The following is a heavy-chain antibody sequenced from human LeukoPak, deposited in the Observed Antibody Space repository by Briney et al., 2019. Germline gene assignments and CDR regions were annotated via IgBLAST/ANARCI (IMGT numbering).Heavy chain of an antibody. CDR1: GFTVSDNY. J-gene: IGHJ3*02. CDR2: IYSGGST. Sequence: GGSLRLSCAASGFTVSDNYMSWVRQAPGRGLEWVSIIYSGGSTYYADSVKGRFTISRDHSKNSVYLQTNSLRAEDTAVYYCARNLSRDAFDIWGQGTMVTVSS. D-gene: IGHD2/OR15-2a*01. V-gene: IGHV3-66*01. CDR3: ARNLSRDAFDI.